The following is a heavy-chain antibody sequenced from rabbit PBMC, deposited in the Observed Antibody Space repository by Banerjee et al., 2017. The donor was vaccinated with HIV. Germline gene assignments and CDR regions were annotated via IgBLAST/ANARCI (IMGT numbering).Heavy chain of an antibody. D-gene: IGHD1-1*01. Sequence: QEQLVESGGDLVQPEGSLTLTCTASGFSFTISYYMCWVRQAPGKGLEWIACIDTYSGNTYYASWAKGRFTISKTSSTTVTLQMNSLTVADTATYFCARDPGVDTSNLWGQGTLVTVS. CDR3: ARDPGVDTSNL. CDR2: IDTYSGNT. CDR1: GFSFTISYY. J-gene: IGHJ3*01. V-gene: IGHV1S45*01.